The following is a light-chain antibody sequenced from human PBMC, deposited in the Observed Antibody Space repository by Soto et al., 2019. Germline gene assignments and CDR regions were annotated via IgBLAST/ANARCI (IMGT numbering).Light chain of an antibody. CDR2: EVS. Sequence: QSVLTQPPSASGSPGQSVAISCTGTSSDVGGYNYVSWYQQHPGKAPKLMIYEVSKRPSGVPDRFSGSKSGNTASLTVSRLQAEDEADYYCSSYVGSNNFYVFGTGTKVTAL. V-gene: IGLV2-8*01. CDR1: SSDVGGYNY. J-gene: IGLJ1*01. CDR3: SSYVGSNNFYV.